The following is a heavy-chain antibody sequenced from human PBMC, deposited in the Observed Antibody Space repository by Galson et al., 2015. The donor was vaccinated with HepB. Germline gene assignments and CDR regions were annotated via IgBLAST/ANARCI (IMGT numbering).Heavy chain of an antibody. Sequence: SLRLSCAVSGFTLSSFWMTWVRRAPGKGLEWVANIKQDGSEANYVDSVKGRFTVSRDNSKNSLYLQMNSLRAEDTAVYYCVRETQDFDWLLHASFFDFWGQGTLVTVSS. D-gene: IGHD3-9*01. V-gene: IGHV3-7*03. CDR3: VRETQDFDWLLHASFFDF. CDR1: GFTLSSFW. J-gene: IGHJ4*02. CDR2: IKQDGSEA.